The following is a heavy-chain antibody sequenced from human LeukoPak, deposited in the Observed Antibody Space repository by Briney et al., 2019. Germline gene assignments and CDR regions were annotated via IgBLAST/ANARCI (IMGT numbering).Heavy chain of an antibody. Sequence: SETLSLTCAVYGGSFSGYYWSWIRQPPGKGLEWIGEINHSGSTNYNPSLQSRVTISVDTSKNQFSLKPSSVTAADTAVYYCARLSGDGDYWGQGTLVTVSS. D-gene: IGHD4-17*01. V-gene: IGHV4-34*01. J-gene: IGHJ4*02. CDR3: ARLSGDGDY. CDR2: INHSGST. CDR1: GGSFSGYY.